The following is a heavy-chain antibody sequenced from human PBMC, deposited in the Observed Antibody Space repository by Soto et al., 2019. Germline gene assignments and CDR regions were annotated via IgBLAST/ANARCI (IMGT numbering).Heavy chain of an antibody. Sequence: QVPLVQSGAEVKKPGSSVTVSCKASGGTFSSYAIHWVRQAPGQGLEWMGGIIPMYGPAKYAQRFQGRVTITADEATTTVYMELTSLTAQATAVCYCARVTSMVRGVIDNGFDHWGHGTLVTVSS. CDR3: ARVTSMVRGVIDNGFDH. V-gene: IGHV1-69*01. CDR1: GGTFSSYA. CDR2: IIPMYGPA. J-gene: IGHJ5*02. D-gene: IGHD3-10*01.